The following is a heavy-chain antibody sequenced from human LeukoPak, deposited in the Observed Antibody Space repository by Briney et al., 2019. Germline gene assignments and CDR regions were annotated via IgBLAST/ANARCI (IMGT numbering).Heavy chain of an antibody. J-gene: IGHJ6*02. Sequence: SETLSLTCTVSGGSISSYYWSWIRQPPGKGLEWIGYIYYSGSTNYNPSLKSRVTISVDTSKNQFSLKLSSVTAADTAVYYCARAMYSGSYYYYYGIDVWGLGTTVTVSS. CDR3: ARAMYSGSYYYYYGIDV. V-gene: IGHV4-59*01. CDR2: IYYSGST. D-gene: IGHD1-26*01. CDR1: GGSISSYY.